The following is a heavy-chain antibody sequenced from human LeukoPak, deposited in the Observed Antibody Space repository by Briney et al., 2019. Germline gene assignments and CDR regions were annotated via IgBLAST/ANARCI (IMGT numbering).Heavy chain of an antibody. CDR1: GGSISSYY. D-gene: IGHD6-13*01. CDR2: IYYSGST. V-gene: IGHV4-59*01. Sequence: SETLSLTCTVSGGSISSYYWSWIRQPPGKGLEWIGYIYYSGSTNYNPSLKSRVTISVDTSKNQFSLKLSSVTAADTAVYYCARSSHISAAGTGPYYYYYYMDVWGKGTTVTVSS. CDR3: ARSSHISAAGTGPYYYYYYMDV. J-gene: IGHJ6*03.